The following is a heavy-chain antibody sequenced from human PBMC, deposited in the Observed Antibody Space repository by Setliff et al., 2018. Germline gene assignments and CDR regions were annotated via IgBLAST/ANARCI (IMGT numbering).Heavy chain of an antibody. J-gene: IGHJ6*03. Sequence: GGSLRLSCAASGFTFSSYWMTWVRQAPGKGLEWVANINQDGSEKYYVDSVKGRFTISRDNAKNSLYLQMNSLRAEDTAVYYCARNPPTMVRGVIYYYYMDVWGKGTTVTVSS. D-gene: IGHD3-10*01. CDR1: GFTFSSYW. V-gene: IGHV3-7*01. CDR2: INQDGSEK. CDR3: ARNPPTMVRGVIYYYYMDV.